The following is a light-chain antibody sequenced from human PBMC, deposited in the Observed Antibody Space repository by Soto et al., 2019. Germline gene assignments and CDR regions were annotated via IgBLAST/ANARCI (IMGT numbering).Light chain of an antibody. CDR2: DAS. V-gene: IGKV1-5*01. CDR1: QGISTW. CDR3: QQYNSYPWT. J-gene: IGKJ1*01. Sequence: DIQMTQSPSTLSASVGDRVTITCRASQGISTWLARYQQKPGTAPKLLIYDASSLESGVPSRFSGSGSGTEFTLTITSLQPDDFATYYCQQYNSYPWTFGQGTKVDI.